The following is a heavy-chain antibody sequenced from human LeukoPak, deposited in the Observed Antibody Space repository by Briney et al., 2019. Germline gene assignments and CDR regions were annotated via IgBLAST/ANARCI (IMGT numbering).Heavy chain of an antibody. CDR1: GGSISNTNW. J-gene: IGHJ4*02. CDR3: AREGGPYRPLDY. CDR2: VDLLGRT. V-gene: IGHV4-4*02. Sequence: SETLSLTCGVSGGSISNTNWWTWVRQPPGKRLEWIGEVDLLGRTNYNPSLKSRVAISVDKSENHISLWLTYVTAADTAVYYCAREGGPYRPLDYSGQGTLVTVSS.